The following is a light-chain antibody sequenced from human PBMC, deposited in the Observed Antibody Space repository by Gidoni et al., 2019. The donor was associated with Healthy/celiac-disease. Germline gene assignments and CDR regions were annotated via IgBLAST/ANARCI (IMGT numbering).Light chain of an antibody. J-gene: IGKJ1*01. CDR3: QQCYSYPRT. V-gene: IGKV1-8*01. Sequence: TRITQSPSSLSASTGDRVTITCRASQGISSYLDWYQQKPGKAPKLLIYAASILQSGVPSRFSGSGSGTDFTLTISSLQSEDFATYYCQQCYSYPRTFGQGTKVEIK. CDR1: QGISSY. CDR2: AAS.